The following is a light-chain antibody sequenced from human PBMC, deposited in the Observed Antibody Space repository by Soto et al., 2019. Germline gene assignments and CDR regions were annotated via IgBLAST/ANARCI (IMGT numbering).Light chain of an antibody. J-gene: IGKJ1*01. CDR2: GAS. V-gene: IGKV3-20*01. CDR1: PSVSSSF. Sequence: EIVLTQSPGTLSLSPGERATLACRASPSVSSSFLAWYQQKPGQAPKLLIYGASSMATGIPDRFSGSGSGTEFTLTISRLEPEDFAVYYCQQYGNSPLTFGQGTKVEIK. CDR3: QQYGNSPLT.